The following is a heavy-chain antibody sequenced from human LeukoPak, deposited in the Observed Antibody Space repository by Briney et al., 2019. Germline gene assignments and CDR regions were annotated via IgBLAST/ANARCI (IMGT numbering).Heavy chain of an antibody. CDR2: ISTNNGNT. J-gene: IGHJ4*02. Sequence: ASVKVSCKASGYTFTTNGLTWVRQAPGQGLEWMGWISTNNGNTNYAQKLQGRVTMTADKTTSTAYMELRSLRSDDTAVYFCAVWNGKLPYYFDFWGQGTLVTVSS. CDR3: AVWNGKLPYYFDF. CDR1: GYTFTTNG. V-gene: IGHV1-18*01. D-gene: IGHD1-1*01.